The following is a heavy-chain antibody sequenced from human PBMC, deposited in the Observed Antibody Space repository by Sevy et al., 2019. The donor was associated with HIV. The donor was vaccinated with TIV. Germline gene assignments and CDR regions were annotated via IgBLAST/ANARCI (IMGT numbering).Heavy chain of an antibody. J-gene: IGHJ4*02. D-gene: IGHD3-16*01. CDR2: IKGDGSDK. CDR1: GFSVSANW. CDR3: AHETFGRFES. V-gene: IGHV3-7*01. Sequence: GGSLRLSCAASGFSVSANWMNWVRQAPGKGLEWVASIKGDGSDKHYVDSVEGRFTISRDNAKNVLYLQMNSLRVEDTAVYYCAHETFGRFESWGQGTLVTVSS.